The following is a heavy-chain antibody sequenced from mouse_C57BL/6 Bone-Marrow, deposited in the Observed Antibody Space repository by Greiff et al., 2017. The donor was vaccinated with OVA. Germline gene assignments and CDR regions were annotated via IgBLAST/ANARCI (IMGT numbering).Heavy chain of an antibody. CDR2: IDPSDSYT. J-gene: IGHJ2*01. CDR3: ARGRGKESLDY. Sequence: QVQLQQPGAELVRPGTSVKLSCKASGYTFTSYWMHWVKQRPGQGLEWIGVIDPSDSYTNYNQKFKGKATLTVDTSASTAYMQLSSLTSEDSAVYYCARGRGKESLDYWGQGTTLTVSS. CDR1: GYTFTSYW. V-gene: IGHV1-59*01.